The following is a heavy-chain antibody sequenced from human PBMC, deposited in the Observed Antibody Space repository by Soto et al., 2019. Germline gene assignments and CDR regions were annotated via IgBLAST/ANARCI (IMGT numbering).Heavy chain of an antibody. Sequence: SETLSLTCAVYGGSFSGYYWSWIRQPPGKGLEWIGEINHSGSTNYNPSLKSRVTISVDTSKNPFSLKLSSVTAADTAVYYCARAPNYYDSGGYYANTSSYDYYGMDVWGQGTTVTVSS. J-gene: IGHJ6*02. D-gene: IGHD3-22*01. V-gene: IGHV4-34*01. CDR2: INHSGST. CDR1: GGSFSGYY. CDR3: ARAPNYYDSGGYYANTSSYDYYGMDV.